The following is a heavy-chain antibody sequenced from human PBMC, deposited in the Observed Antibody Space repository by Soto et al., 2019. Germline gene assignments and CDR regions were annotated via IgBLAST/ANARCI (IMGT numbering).Heavy chain of an antibody. CDR3: ARDARERYFDY. J-gene: IGHJ4*02. Sequence: QVQLVESGGGVVQPGRSLRLSCAASGFTFSSYGMHWVRQAPGKGLEWVAVIWYDGSNKYYAYSVKGRFTISRDNSKNTLYLQMNSLRAEDTAVYYCARDARERYFDYWGQGTLVTVSS. D-gene: IGHD1-26*01. CDR1: GFTFSSYG. V-gene: IGHV3-33*01. CDR2: IWYDGSNK.